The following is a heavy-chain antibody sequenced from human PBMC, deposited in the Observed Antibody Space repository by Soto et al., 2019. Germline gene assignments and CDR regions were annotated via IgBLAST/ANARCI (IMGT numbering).Heavy chain of an antibody. J-gene: IGHJ5*02. CDR3: AKDRRYYGSGSYPPNWFDP. V-gene: IGHV3-23*01. CDR2: ISGSGGST. D-gene: IGHD3-10*01. Sequence: GGSLRLSCAASGFTFSSYAMSWVRQAPGKGLEWVSAISGSGGSTYYADSVKGRFTISRDNSKNTLDLQMNSLSAEDTAVYYCAKDRRYYGSGSYPPNWFDPWGQGTLVTVSS. CDR1: GFTFSSYA.